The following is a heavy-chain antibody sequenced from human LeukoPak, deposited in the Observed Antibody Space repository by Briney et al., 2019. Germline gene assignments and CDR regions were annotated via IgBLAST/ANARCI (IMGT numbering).Heavy chain of an antibody. V-gene: IGHV4-4*07. Sequence: PSETLSLTCTVSGDSISNKYWSWIRQPAGKGLEWIGRIYTSGGTNYNPSLKSRVTISVDTSKNQFSLKLSSVTAADTAVYYCAREGYDSSGYDHYYFDYWGQGTLVTVSS. J-gene: IGHJ4*02. CDR1: GDSISNKY. D-gene: IGHD3-22*01. CDR2: IYTSGGT. CDR3: AREGYDSSGYDHYYFDY.